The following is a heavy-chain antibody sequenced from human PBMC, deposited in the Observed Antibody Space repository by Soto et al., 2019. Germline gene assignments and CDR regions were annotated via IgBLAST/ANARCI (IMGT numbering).Heavy chain of an antibody. CDR2: ISGYNGNT. J-gene: IGHJ6*03. V-gene: IGHV1-18*01. CDR3: ARAVYAYYMDV. CDR1: GCTFTTYG. D-gene: IGHD2-8*01. Sequence: QVQLVQSGAEVKKPGASVKVSCKASGCTFTTYGINWVRPAPGQGLEWMGWISGYNGNTKYAQKLQGRVTMTTDTSTSTAYMELRSLRTDDTAVYYCARAVYAYYMDVWGKGPTVTVSS.